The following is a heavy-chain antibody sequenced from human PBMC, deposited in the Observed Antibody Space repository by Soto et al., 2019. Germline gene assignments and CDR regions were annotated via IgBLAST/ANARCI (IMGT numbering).Heavy chain of an antibody. V-gene: IGHV4-59*01. CDR1: GGSISSYY. CDR3: GVNSGYDFRFDP. CDR2: IYYSGST. D-gene: IGHD5-12*01. J-gene: IGHJ5*02. Sequence: SETLSLTCTVSGGSISSYYWSWIRQPPGKGLEWIGYIYYSGSTNYNPSLKSRVTISVDTSKNQFSLKLSSVTAADTAVYYCGVNSGYDFRFDPWGQGTLVTVSS.